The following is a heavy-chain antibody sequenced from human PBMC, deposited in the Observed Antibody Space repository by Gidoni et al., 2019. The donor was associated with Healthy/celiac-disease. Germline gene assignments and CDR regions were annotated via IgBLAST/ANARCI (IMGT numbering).Heavy chain of an antibody. Sequence: GRFTISRDNSKNTLYLQMNSLRAEDTAVYYCDRGSIGYWGQGTLVTVSS. D-gene: IGHD3-10*01. V-gene: IGHV3-23*01. CDR3: DRGSIGY. J-gene: IGHJ4*02.